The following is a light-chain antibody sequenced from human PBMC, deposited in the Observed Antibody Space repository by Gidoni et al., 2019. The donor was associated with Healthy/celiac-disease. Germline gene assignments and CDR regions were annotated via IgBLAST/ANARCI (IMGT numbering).Light chain of an antibody. CDR2: GAS. V-gene: IGKV3-15*01. CDR1: QSVSSH. J-gene: IGKJ4*01. CDR3: QQYNNWPPLT. Sequence: EIVMTQSPATLSVSPGERATLSCRASQSVSSHLACYQQKPGQAPRLLIYGASTRATGIPARFSCSGSGTEFTLTISSLQSEDFAVYYCQQYNNWPPLTFGGGTKVEIK.